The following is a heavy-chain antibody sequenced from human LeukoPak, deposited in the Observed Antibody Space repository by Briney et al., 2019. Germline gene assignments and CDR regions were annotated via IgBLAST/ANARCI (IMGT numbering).Heavy chain of an antibody. D-gene: IGHD2-15*01. V-gene: IGHV4-39*07. Sequence: SETLSLTCTVSGGSISSSSYYWGWIRQPPGKGLEWIGSIYYSGSTYYNPSLKSRVTISVDTSKNQFSLKLSSVTAADTAVYYCATDWDCSGGSCYSPWGQGTLVTVSS. CDR2: IYYSGST. CDR3: ATDWDCSGGSCYSP. J-gene: IGHJ5*02. CDR1: GGSISSSSYY.